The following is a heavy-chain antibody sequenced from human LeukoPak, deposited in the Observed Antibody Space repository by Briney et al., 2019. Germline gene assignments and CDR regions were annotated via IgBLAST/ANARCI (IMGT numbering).Heavy chain of an antibody. CDR3: ARRPSGYCSSASCNAFFDS. D-gene: IGHD2-2*01. CDR2: IYPGDSDT. V-gene: IGHV5-51*01. CDR1: GYSFTGYW. J-gene: IGHJ4*02. Sequence: GESLKISCKGSGYSFTGYWIAWVRQMPGKSLEWMGIIYPGDSDTRYSPSFQGQVTMSVDKSISTAYLQWSSLKASDTAMYYCARRPSGYCSSASCNAFFDSWGQGTLVTVSS.